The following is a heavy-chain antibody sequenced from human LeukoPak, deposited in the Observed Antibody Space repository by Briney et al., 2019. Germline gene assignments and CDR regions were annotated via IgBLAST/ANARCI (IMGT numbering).Heavy chain of an antibody. V-gene: IGHV1-2*04. D-gene: IGHD6-13*01. Sequence: ASAKVSCKASGGTFISYAISWVRQAPGQGLEWMGWINPNSGGTNYAQKFQGWVTMTRDTSISTAYMELSRLRSDDTAVYYCARAYSSSWYYFDYWGQGTLVTVSS. CDR1: GGTFISYA. CDR3: ARAYSSSWYYFDY. J-gene: IGHJ4*02. CDR2: INPNSGGT.